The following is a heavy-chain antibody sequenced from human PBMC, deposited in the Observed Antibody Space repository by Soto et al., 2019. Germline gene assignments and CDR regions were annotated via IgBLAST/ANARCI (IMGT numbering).Heavy chain of an antibody. D-gene: IGHD5-18*01. V-gene: IGHV1-2*02. J-gene: IGHJ4*02. CDR2: INPTTGGT. Sequence: VSCKVSGYSFVGYYLHWMRPAPGQGLEWLGWINPTTGGTNSPQKFRGRVTMTRDTSIRTAYMELSSLISDDTNVYFCARKSREYNFDYWGQGTLVTVSS. CDR3: ARKSREYNFDY. CDR1: GYSFVGYY.